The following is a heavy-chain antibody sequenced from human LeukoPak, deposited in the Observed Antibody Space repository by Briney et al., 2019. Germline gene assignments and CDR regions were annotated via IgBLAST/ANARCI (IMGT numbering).Heavy chain of an antibody. J-gene: IGHJ6*02. CDR2: IYYRGST. CDR1: GGSISSSSYY. Sequence: PSETLSLTCTVSGGSISSSSYYWGWIRQPPGRGLEWIGSIYYRGSTYYNPSLKSRVTISVDTSKNQFSLKLSSVTAADTAVYYCARERITMIVVEGMDGMDVWGQGTTVTVSS. CDR3: ARERITMIVVEGMDGMDV. D-gene: IGHD3-22*01. V-gene: IGHV4-39*07.